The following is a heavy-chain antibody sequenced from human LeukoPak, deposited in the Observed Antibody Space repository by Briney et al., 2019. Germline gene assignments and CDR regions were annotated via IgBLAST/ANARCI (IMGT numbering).Heavy chain of an antibody. D-gene: IGHD4-17*01. J-gene: IGHJ3*01. CDR2: IKQDGSEK. CDR1: GFYFTVYW. Sequence: PGGSLRLSCAASGFYFTVYWMSWVRQAPGKGLEWVANIKQDGSEKYYVDPVKGRFTISRDNAKNSLYLQMNSLRADDTAVYYCAKDPNGDYVGAFDFWGQGTMVSVSS. V-gene: IGHV3-7*03. CDR3: AKDPNGDYVGAFDF.